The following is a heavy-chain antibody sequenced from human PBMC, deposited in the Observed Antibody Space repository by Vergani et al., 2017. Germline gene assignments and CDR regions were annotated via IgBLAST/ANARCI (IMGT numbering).Heavy chain of an antibody. CDR1: GLTFSTCG. J-gene: IGHJ6*02. CDR3: AKDRPTNMFRGAYGMDV. V-gene: IGHV3-30*02. CDR2: IRFDGSNK. Sequence: QVQLVESGGGVVQPGGSLRHSCAASGLTFSTCGMHWVRQAPGKGLEWVAFIRFDGSNKYYGDSVNGRFIISRDNSKNTVDLRMNSLRTDDTAIYYCAKDRPTNMFRGAYGMDVWGQGTTVTVSS. D-gene: IGHD3-10*01.